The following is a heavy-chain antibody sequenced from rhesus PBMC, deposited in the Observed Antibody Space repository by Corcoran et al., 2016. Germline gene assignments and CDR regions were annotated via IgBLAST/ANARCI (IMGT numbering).Heavy chain of an antibody. CDR2: ITYSGSP. CDR3: ARDMAGTHYGLDS. V-gene: IGHV4-122*02. Sequence: QVQLQESGSGLVKPSETLSLTCAVSGGSISSGYYYWSWIRKPPGKVLEWIGCITYSGSPSYNPSLKSRVAISRDTSKNRFSLKLSAVTAADTAVYYCARDMAGTHYGLDSWGQGVVVTVSS. J-gene: IGHJ6*01. CDR1: GGSISSGYYY. D-gene: IGHD1-1*01.